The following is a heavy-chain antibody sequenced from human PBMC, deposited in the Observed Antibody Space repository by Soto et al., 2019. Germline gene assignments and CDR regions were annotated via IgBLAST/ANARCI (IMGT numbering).Heavy chain of an antibody. D-gene: IGHD4-17*01. J-gene: IGHJ4*02. CDR1: GFTFINYA. V-gene: IGHV3-30-3*01. CDR3: ATHFPDYGGNRGSYFDY. Sequence: QEQLVESGGGVVQPGRSLRLSCRVSGFTFINYAMHWVRQAPGKGLEWVALISGDGSNEYYADSVKGRFTISRDNSRNTLYLQMNSLRAEDTAVYYCATHFPDYGGNRGSYFDYWGQGTLVTVSS. CDR2: ISGDGSNE.